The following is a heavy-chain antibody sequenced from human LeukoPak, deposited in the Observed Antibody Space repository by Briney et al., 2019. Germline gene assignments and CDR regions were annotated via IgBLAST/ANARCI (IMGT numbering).Heavy chain of an antibody. CDR2: ISYDGSNK. Sequence: PGRSLRLSCAASGFSFSSYGMHWVCQAPGKGLEWVAVISYDGSNKYYADSVKGRFTISRDNSKNTLYLQMNSLRAEDTAVYYCAKGGGSYSSSWFDYWGQGTLVTVSS. CDR1: GFSFSSYG. J-gene: IGHJ4*02. CDR3: AKGGGSYSSSWFDY. D-gene: IGHD6-13*01. V-gene: IGHV3-30*18.